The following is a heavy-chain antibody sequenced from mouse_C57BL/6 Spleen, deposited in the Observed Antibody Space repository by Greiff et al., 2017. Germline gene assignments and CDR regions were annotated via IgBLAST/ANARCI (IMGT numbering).Heavy chain of an antibody. CDR2: INPNNGGT. CDR3: ARSGDTTVVAPYYAMDY. CDR1: GYTFTDYY. V-gene: IGHV1-26*01. Sequence: EVQLQQSGPELVKPGASVKISCKASGYTFTDYYMNWVKQSHGKSLEWIGDINPNNGGTSYNQKFKGKATLTVDKSSSTAYMELRSLTSEDSAVYYCARSGDTTVVAPYYAMDYWGQGTSVTVSS. J-gene: IGHJ4*01. D-gene: IGHD1-1*01.